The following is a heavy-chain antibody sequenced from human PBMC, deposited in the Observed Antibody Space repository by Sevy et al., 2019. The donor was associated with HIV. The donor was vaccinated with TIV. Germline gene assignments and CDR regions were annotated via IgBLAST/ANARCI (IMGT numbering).Heavy chain of an antibody. V-gene: IGHV3-48*02. J-gene: IGHJ4*02. CDR2: ISKSGSTT. CDR1: GFTFSHHN. Sequence: GGSLRLSCAASGFTFSHHNMNWVRQAPGKGLEWISYISKSGSTTYFADSVRGRFTISRDNAKNSLFLEMHSLTDEDTAVYYCAREENRELGTIDLDSWGRGIQVTVSS. D-gene: IGHD7-27*01. CDR3: AREENRELGTIDLDS.